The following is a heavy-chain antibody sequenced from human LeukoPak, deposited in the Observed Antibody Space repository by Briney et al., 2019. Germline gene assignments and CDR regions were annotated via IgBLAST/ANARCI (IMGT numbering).Heavy chain of an antibody. J-gene: IGHJ4*02. CDR2: ISYDGSNK. Sequence: QSGRSLRLSCAASGFTFSSYAIHWVRQAPGKGLEWVAVISYDGSNKYYADSVKGRFTISRDNSKNTLYLQMNSLRAGDTAVYYCARGGYDSSGYPPMDFDYWGQGTLVTVSS. CDR1: GFTFSSYA. D-gene: IGHD3-22*01. V-gene: IGHV3-30-3*01. CDR3: ARGGYDSSGYPPMDFDY.